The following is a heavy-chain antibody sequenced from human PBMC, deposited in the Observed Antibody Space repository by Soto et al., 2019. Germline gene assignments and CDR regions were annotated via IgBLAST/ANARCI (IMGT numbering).Heavy chain of an antibody. CDR2: IYYSGST. D-gene: IGHD3-10*01. CDR3: ARDLPIRDSGTPSFHP. V-gene: IGHV4-30-2*01. CDR1: GGSISSGGYF. Sequence: ASEALSLRWGGSGGSISSGGYFWCWVRQPPGKGLEGIGYIYYSGSTYYTPSLKSRVTISVDTSNNHFSLKLNSVTVADTAIFYCARDLPIRDSGTPSFHPSCRGIHVSVSS. J-gene: IGHJ5*02.